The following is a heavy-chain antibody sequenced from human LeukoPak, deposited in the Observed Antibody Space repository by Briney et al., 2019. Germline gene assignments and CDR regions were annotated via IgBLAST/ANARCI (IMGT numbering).Heavy chain of an antibody. Sequence: ASVKVSCKASGYTFTSYYMHWVRQAPGQGLEWMGIINPSGGSTNYAQKFQGRVTITTDESTSTAYMELSSLRSEDTAVYYCARVGHYDFWSGHNTKYYYYMDVWGKGTTVTVSS. J-gene: IGHJ6*03. D-gene: IGHD3-3*01. CDR1: GYTFTSYY. CDR3: ARVGHYDFWSGHNTKYYYYMDV. CDR2: INPSGGST. V-gene: IGHV1-46*01.